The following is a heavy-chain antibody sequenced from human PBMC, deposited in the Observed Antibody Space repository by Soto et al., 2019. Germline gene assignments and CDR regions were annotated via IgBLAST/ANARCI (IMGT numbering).Heavy chain of an antibody. V-gene: IGHV1-3*01. D-gene: IGHD3-22*01. CDR3: ARVQRVGDYYDSSGYYNWFDP. CDR2: INAGNANT. CDR1: GYTFTSYA. J-gene: IGHJ5*02. Sequence: ASVKVSCKASGYTFTSYAMHWVRQAPGQGLEWMGWINAGNANTKYSQKFQGRVTITRDTSARTAYMELSSLRSEDTAVYYCARVQRVGDYYDSSGYYNWFDPWGQGTLVTVSS.